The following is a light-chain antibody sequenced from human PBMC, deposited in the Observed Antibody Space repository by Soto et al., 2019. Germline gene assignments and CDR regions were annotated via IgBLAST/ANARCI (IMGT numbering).Light chain of an antibody. CDR2: GTS. Sequence: ETVLTQSPGTLSLSPGERATLSCRASQTVNGNYLGWYQQKPGQAPRLIIYGTSSRATGIPDRFSGSGSGTDFTLTISRLEPEDFAVYYCQQCGSLPGPFGQGTKVDIK. CDR3: QQCGSLPGP. V-gene: IGKV3-20*01. CDR1: QTVNGNY. J-gene: IGKJ1*01.